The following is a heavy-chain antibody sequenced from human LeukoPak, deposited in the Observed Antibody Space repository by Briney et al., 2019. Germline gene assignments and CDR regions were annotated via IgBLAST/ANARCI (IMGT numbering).Heavy chain of an antibody. CDR2: ISSGSSTI. Sequence: GGSLRLSCAASGFTIRSNSMNWVRQAPGKGLEWVSYISSGSSTIYYADSVKGRFTISRDNAKNSLYLQMNSLRAEDTAFYYCARDIYGSGSYYRYFDYWGQGTLVTVSS. CDR1: GFTIRSNS. CDR3: ARDIYGSGSYYRYFDY. D-gene: IGHD3-10*01. J-gene: IGHJ4*02. V-gene: IGHV3-48*01.